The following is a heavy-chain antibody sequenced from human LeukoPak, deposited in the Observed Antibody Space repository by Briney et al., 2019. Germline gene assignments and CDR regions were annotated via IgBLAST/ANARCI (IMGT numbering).Heavy chain of an antibody. J-gene: IGHJ5*02. CDR3: AKESANWGYNWFDP. D-gene: IGHD7-27*01. V-gene: IGHV3-23*01. CDR2: ISAGGGST. Sequence: PGGSLRLSCAASGFTFGSYAMSWVRQAPGKGLEWVSAISAGGGSTYYGDSVKGRFTISRDNSKNTLYLQMNSLRAEDTAIYYCAKESANWGYNWFDPWGQGTLVTVSS. CDR1: GFTFGSYA.